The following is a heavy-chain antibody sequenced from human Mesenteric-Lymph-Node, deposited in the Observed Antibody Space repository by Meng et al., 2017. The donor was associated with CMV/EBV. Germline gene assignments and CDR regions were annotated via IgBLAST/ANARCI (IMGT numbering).Heavy chain of an antibody. CDR2: IYHSGST. D-gene: IGHD3-10*01. V-gene: IGHV4-4*02. CDR3: ARDPVVRGVIRVFGFDP. J-gene: IGHJ5*02. CDR1: SISSSNW. Sequence: SISSSNWWSWVRQPPGKGLEWIGEIYHSGSTNYNPALKRRVTISVDKSKNQFSLKLSSVTAADTAVYYCARDPVVRGVIRVFGFDPWGQGTLVTVSS.